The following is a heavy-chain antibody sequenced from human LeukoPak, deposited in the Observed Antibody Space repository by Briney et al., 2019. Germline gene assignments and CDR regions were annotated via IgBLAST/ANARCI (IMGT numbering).Heavy chain of an antibody. Sequence: TGGSLRLSCAASGFTFSSYSMNWVRQAPGKGLEWVSSISSSSSYIYYADSVKGRFTISRDNAKNSLYLQMNSLRAEDTAVYYCARGGDYYDSSGYFYAQYYFDYWGQGTLVTVSS. J-gene: IGHJ4*02. V-gene: IGHV3-21*01. CDR3: ARGGDYYDSSGYFYAQYYFDY. D-gene: IGHD3-22*01. CDR2: ISSSSSYI. CDR1: GFTFSSYS.